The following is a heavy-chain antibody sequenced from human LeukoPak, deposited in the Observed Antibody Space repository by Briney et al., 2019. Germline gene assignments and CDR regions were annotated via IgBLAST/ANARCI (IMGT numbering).Heavy chain of an antibody. D-gene: IGHD2-21*01. CDR2: IYHSGST. CDR1: GGSISSGGYS. J-gene: IGHJ5*02. Sequence: TLSLPFAVSGGSISSGGYSWSWLRPPPGKGLEWIGYIYHSGSTYYNPSLKSRVTISVDRSKNQFSLKLSSVTAADTAVYYCARAVIFLGFDPWGQGTLVTVSS. CDR3: ARAVIFLGFDP. V-gene: IGHV4-30-2*01.